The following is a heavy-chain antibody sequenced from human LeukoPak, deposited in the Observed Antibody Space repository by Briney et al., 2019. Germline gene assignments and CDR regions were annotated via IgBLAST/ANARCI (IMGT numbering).Heavy chain of an antibody. CDR1: GFSFSNAW. J-gene: IGHJ4*02. CDR3: TRRGYNYGQFDY. CDR2: IKSKADGGTT. Sequence: NPGGSLRLSCAASGFSFSNAWMSWVRQAPGKGLEWVGRIKSKADGGTTDYAAPVKGRFTISRDDSKNTLYLQMNSLKSEDTAVYYCTRRGYNYGQFDYWGQGTLVTVSS. V-gene: IGHV3-15*01. D-gene: IGHD5-18*01.